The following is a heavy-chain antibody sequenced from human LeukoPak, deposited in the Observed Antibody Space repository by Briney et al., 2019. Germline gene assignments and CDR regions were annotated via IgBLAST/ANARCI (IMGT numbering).Heavy chain of an antibody. V-gene: IGHV3-48*03. D-gene: IGHD3-3*01. CDR3: ASGFLQWLY. Sequence: GGSLRLSCAASGFTFSSYEMNWVRQAPGKGLEWVSYISSSGSTIYYADSVKGRFTISRDNAKNSLYLQMNSLRAEDTAVYYCASGFLQWLYWGQGTLVTVSS. J-gene: IGHJ4*02. CDR2: ISSSGSTI. CDR1: GFTFSSYE.